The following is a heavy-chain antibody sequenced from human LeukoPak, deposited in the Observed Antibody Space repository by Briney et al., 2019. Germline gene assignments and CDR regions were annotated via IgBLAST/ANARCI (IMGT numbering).Heavy chain of an antibody. CDR1: GYTFTDYY. CDR3: ARVYAYYFGTSSPTNWFDP. J-gene: IGHJ5*02. V-gene: IGHV1-2*06. D-gene: IGHD3-10*01. Sequence: ASVKVSCKPSGYTFTDYYIHWVRQAPGQGLEWMGRINPKTGGTNYAQKFQGRVAMTRDTSIRTVYLELSRLRFDDTAVYYCARVYAYYFGTSSPTNWFDPWGQGTLVTVSS. CDR2: INPKTGGT.